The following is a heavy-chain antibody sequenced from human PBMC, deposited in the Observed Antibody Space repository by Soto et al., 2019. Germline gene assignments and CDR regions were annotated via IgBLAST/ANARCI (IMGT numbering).Heavy chain of an antibody. V-gene: IGHV3-48*01. J-gene: IGHJ5*02. CDR3: ARGAYLNWFDP. CDR2: ISSSSSTV. CDR1: GFTFSSYI. Sequence: GGSLRLSCAASGFTFSSYIMNWVRQAPGKGLEWVSYISSSSSTVYYADSVKGRFTISRDNAKSSLYLQMNSLRAEDTAVYYCARGAYLNWFDPWGQGTLVTVSS.